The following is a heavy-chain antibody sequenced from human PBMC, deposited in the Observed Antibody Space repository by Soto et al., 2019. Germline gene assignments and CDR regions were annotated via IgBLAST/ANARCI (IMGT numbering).Heavy chain of an antibody. CDR1: GFTFSDYY. CDR2: ISSSGSTI. J-gene: IGHJ4*02. V-gene: IGHV3-11*04. CDR3: VRGPLTNPFGLVFDY. D-gene: IGHD3-3*01. Sequence: GGSLRLSCAASGFTFSDYYMSWIRQAPGKGLEWVSYISSSGSTIYYADSMKGRFTVSRDNAKNSLYLQMNSLRTEDTAVYYCVRGPLTNPFGLVFDYWGQGTLVTVSS.